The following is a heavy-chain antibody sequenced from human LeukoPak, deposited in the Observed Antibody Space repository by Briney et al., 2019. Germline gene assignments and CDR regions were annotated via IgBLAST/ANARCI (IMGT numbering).Heavy chain of an antibody. CDR2: ISYHGGNT. CDR3: AKETGSSGYYFGY. V-gene: IGHV3-30-3*01. D-gene: IGHD3-22*01. CDR1: GFTFSDYA. Sequence: GGSLRLSCAASGFTFSDYAFHWVRQTPGKGLEWMAFISYHGGNTFYANSVKGRFSVSRDNSKNTLYLQMNSLRAEDTAVYYCAKETGSSGYYFGYWGQGTLVTVSS. J-gene: IGHJ4*02.